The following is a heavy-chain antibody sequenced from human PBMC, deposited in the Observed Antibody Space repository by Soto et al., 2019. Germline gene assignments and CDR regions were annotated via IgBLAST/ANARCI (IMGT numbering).Heavy chain of an antibody. J-gene: IGHJ6*03. V-gene: IGHV4-34*01. Sequence: QVQLQQWGAGLLKPSETLSLTCAVYGGSFSGYYWSWIRQPPGKGLEWIGEINHSGSTNYNPSLKSRVTISVDTSKNQFSLKLSSVTAADTAVYYCARGQIVVVVAALYYYDYMDVWGKGTTVTVSS. D-gene: IGHD2-15*01. CDR3: ARGQIVVVVAALYYYDYMDV. CDR1: GGSFSGYY. CDR2: INHSGST.